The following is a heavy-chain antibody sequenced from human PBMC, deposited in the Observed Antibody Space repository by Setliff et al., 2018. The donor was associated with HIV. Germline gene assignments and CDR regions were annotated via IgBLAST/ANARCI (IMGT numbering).Heavy chain of an antibody. Sequence: QPGGSLRLSCAASGFTFGPYWMHWVRQAPGKGLVWVSRINSDGTSTTYADSVKGRFTISRDNAKNTLYLQMNSLRAEDTAVYYCARDLSYDYDRSSDTFDYWGQGTLVTVSS. D-gene: IGHD3-22*01. CDR3: ARDLSYDYDRSSDTFDY. CDR1: GFTFGPYW. CDR2: INSDGTST. V-gene: IGHV3-74*03. J-gene: IGHJ4*02.